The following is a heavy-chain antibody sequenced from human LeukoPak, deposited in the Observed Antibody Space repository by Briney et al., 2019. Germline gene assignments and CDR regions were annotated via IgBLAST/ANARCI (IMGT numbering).Heavy chain of an antibody. J-gene: IGHJ6*02. V-gene: IGHV1-2*02. CDR3: ARSNNCTYGVCSVVSIYYGMDF. CDR1: TYTFTVYY. D-gene: IGHD2-8*01. Sequence: GASVTVSCKASTYTFTVYYMHWVRQAPGQGPEWMGWINPITGATNYAQKFQGRVTMTRDTSISTAYMELTRLKSDDTAVYYSARSNNCTYGVCSVVSIYYGMDFWGQGTTVTVSS. CDR2: INPITGAT.